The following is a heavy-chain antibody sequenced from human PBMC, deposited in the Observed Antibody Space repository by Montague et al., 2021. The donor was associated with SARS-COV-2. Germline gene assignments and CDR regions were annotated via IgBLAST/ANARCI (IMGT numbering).Heavy chain of an antibody. V-gene: IGHV4-59*01. D-gene: IGHD3-10*01. J-gene: IGHJ4*02. Sequence: SETLSLTCTVSGGSISSYNWSWIRQPPGKGLEWIGYIYYSGSTNYNPSLKSRVTISVDTSKNQFSLKLSSVTAADTAAYYCARVQRGYSYGLGVAAHFDYWGQGTLVTVSS. CDR1: GGSISSYN. CDR2: IYYSGST. CDR3: ARVQRGYSYGLGVAAHFDY.